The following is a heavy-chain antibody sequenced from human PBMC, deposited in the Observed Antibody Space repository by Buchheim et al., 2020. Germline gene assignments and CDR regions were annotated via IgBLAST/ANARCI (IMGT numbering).Heavy chain of an antibody. CDR3: VGLDFWSGLDY. J-gene: IGHJ4*02. CDR2: ISSPSSTI. D-gene: IGHD3-3*01. V-gene: IGHV3-48*02. CDR1: GFIFNTYS. Sequence: EVQLVESGGGLVQPGGSLRLSCAASGFIFNTYSMNWVRQPPGKGLEWVSFISSPSSTINYADSVKGRFTIPRDNAKNSLYLQMNSLRDEDTAVYYCVGLDFWSGLDYWGQG.